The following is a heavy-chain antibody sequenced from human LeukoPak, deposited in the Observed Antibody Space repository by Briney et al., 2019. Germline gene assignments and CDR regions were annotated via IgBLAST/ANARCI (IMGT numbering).Heavy chain of an antibody. V-gene: IGHV3-48*01. CDR2: ISSSSSTI. D-gene: IGHD6-19*01. CDR3: ARDHSSGWHHYFDY. CDR1: GFTFSIYS. Sequence: PGGSLRLSCAASGFTFSIYSMNWVRQAPGKGLEWVSYISSSSSTIYYADSVKGRFTISRDNAKNSLYLQMNSLRAEDTAVYYCARDHSSGWHHYFDYWGQGTLVTVSS. J-gene: IGHJ4*02.